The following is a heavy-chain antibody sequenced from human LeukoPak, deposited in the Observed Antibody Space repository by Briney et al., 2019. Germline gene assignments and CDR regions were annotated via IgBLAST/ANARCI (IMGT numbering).Heavy chain of an antibody. CDR1: GGSISNYY. J-gene: IGHJ4*02. Sequence: SETLSLTCTVSGGSISNYYWSWIRQPAGKGLEWIGRIYTSGSTNYNPSLKSRVTISVDTSKNQFSLKLSSVTAADTAVYYCARESYYYDSSGSGFDYWGQGTLVTVSS. CDR3: ARESYYYDSSGSGFDY. V-gene: IGHV4-4*07. D-gene: IGHD3-22*01. CDR2: IYTSGST.